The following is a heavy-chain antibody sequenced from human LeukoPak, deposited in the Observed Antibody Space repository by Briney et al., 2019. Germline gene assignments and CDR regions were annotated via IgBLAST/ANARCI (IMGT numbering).Heavy chain of an antibody. Sequence: SETLSLTCTVSGGSISDAAYYWSWIRQHPGEGLEWIGYIYFSGSTSYNPSLKGRVKISLDTSKNQFSLKLTSVTAADTAVYYCAGFPGPYAYHTSGYDPWGQGTLVTVSS. CDR1: GGSISDAAYY. D-gene: IGHD3-22*01. CDR2: IYFSGST. CDR3: AGFPGPYAYHTSGYDP. J-gene: IGHJ5*02. V-gene: IGHV4-31*03.